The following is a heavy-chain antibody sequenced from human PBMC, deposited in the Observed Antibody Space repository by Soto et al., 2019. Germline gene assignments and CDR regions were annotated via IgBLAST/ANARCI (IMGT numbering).Heavy chain of an antibody. CDR2: MNTDGSDT. CDR3: AREGMGFSNWFDP. V-gene: IGHV3-74*01. Sequence: EMQLVESGGGLVQPGGSLRLSCAASGFTFSSYWMHWVRQAPGKGLVWVSRMNTDGSDTYYADSVKGRFTISRDNARNTMYLQMNSLRVEDTAVYYCAREGMGFSNWFDPCGQGTLVSVSS. J-gene: IGHJ5*02. CDR1: GFTFSSYW. D-gene: IGHD2-8*01.